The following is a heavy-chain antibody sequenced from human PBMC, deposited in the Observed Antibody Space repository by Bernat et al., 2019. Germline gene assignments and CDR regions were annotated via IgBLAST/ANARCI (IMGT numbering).Heavy chain of an antibody. J-gene: IGHJ4*02. CDR3: ARAGGYQRKDYFDY. V-gene: IGHV5-51*01. D-gene: IGHD5-12*01. Sequence: EVQLVQSGAEVKKPGESLKISCKGSGYSFTSYWIGWVRQLPGKGLERMGNIYPGDSDTRYGPAFQGQVTISADKSSSTAYLQWNSLKASDTAMYYCARAGGYQRKDYFDYWGQGTLVTVSS. CDR2: IYPGDSDT. CDR1: GYSFTSYW.